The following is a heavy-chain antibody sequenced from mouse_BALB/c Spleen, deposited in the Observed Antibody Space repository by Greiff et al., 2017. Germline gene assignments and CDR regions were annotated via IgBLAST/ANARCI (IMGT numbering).Heavy chain of an antibody. D-gene: IGHD2-1*01. J-gene: IGHJ2*01. CDR3: AREKGNLDFDY. CDR1: GFTFSSYA. V-gene: IGHV5-9-4*01. Sequence: EVKLVESGGGLVKPGGSLKLSCAASGFTFSSYAMSWVRQSPEKRLEWVAEISSGGSYTYYPDTVTGRFTISRDNAKNTLYLELSSLRSEDTAMYYCAREKGNLDFDYWGQGTTLTVSS. CDR2: ISSGGSYT.